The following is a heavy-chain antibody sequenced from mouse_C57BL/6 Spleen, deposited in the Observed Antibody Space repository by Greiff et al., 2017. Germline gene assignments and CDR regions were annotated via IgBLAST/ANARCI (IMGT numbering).Heavy chain of an antibody. CDR3: ASPLLWYFDV. V-gene: IGHV1-64*01. J-gene: IGHJ1*03. Sequence: QVQLQQSGAELVKPGASVKLSCKASGYTFTSYWMHWVKQRPGQGLEWIGMIHPNSGSTNYNEKFKSKATLTVDKSSSTAYMQLSSLTSEDSAVYYCASPLLWYFDVWGTGTTVTVSS. CDR2: IHPNSGST. CDR1: GYTFTSYW.